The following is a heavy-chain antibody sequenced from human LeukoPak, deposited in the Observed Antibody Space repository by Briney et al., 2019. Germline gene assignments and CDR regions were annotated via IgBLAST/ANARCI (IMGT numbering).Heavy chain of an antibody. CDR2: ISGSGGVT. CDR1: GLRFTSCA. D-gene: IGHD4-17*01. Sequence: GRCLRLSCAASGLRFTSCAMNSVRQAPGKGLEWVSSISGSGGVTYYADSVKGRFTISRDNSKNTLYLQMNSLRAEDTAVYFCAKDRYGDYSFDYWGQGTLVTVSS. V-gene: IGHV3-23*01. J-gene: IGHJ4*02. CDR3: AKDRYGDYSFDY.